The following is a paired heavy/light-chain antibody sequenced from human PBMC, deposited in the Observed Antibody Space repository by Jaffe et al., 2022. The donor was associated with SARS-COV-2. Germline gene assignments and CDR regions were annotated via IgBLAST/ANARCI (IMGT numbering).Light chain of an antibody. V-gene: IGLV2-11*01. CDR2: DVS. CDR3: CSYAGSYV. CDR1: SSDVGGYNY. J-gene: IGLJ1*01. Sequence: QSALTQPRSVSGSPGQSVTISCTGTSSDVGGYNYVSWYQQHPGKAPKLMIYDVSKRPSGVPDRFSGSKSGNTASLTISGLQAEDEADYYCCSYAGSYVFGTGTKVTVL.
Heavy chain of an antibody. Sequence: QVQLVQSGAEVKKPGASVKVSCKVSGYTLTELSMHWVRQAPGKGLEWMGGFDPEDGETIYAQKFQGRVTMTEDTSTDTAYMELSSLRSEDTAVYYCATVRLWRERGYYDILTGYYPPYAFDIWGQGTMVTVSS. D-gene: IGHD3-9*01. J-gene: IGHJ3*02. V-gene: IGHV1-24*01. CDR1: GYTLTELS. CDR2: FDPEDGET. CDR3: ATVRLWRERGYYDILTGYYPPYAFDI.